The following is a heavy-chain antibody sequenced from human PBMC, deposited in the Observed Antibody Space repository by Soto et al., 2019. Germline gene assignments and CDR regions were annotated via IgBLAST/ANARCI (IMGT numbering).Heavy chain of an antibody. J-gene: IGHJ6*02. CDR1: GGTFRSYA. CDR2: IIPIFGTA. D-gene: IGHD2-2*02. CDR3: ARDQDVVVPAAIYYYYGMDV. Sequence: PVEVSCKASGGTFRSYAISWVRQAPGQGLEWMGGIIPIFGTANYAQKVQGRVTITADTSISTAYMELSRLRSDDTAVYYCARDQDVVVPAAIYYYYGMDVWGQGTTVTGSS. V-gene: IGHV1-69*06.